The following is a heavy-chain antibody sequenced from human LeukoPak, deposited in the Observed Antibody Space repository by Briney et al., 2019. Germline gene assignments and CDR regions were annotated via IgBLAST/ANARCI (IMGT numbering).Heavy chain of an antibody. CDR1: GGSISSGSYY. V-gene: IGHV4-61*02. CDR2: IYTSGST. CDR3: VAVGATHSFDY. J-gene: IGHJ4*02. Sequence: SQTLSLTCTVSGGSISSGSYYWSWIRQPAGKGLEWIGRIYTSGSTNYNPPLKSRVTISVDTSKNQFSLKLSSVTAADTAVYYCVAVGATHSFDYWGQGTLVTVSS. D-gene: IGHD1-26*01.